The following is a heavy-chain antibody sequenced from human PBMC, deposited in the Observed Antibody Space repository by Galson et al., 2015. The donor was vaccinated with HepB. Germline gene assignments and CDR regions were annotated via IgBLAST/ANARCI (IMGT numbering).Heavy chain of an antibody. CDR3: ANDVEYSHSPGYYYYMDV. D-gene: IGHD6-6*01. J-gene: IGHJ6*03. CDR1: GFTFSSYA. Sequence: SLRLSCAASGFTFSSYAMSWVRQAPGKGLEWVSAFSGSGGGTYYADSVKGRFTISRDDSENTLYLQMNSLRAEDTALYYCANDVEYSHSPGYYYYMDVSVKGTTFTVSS. CDR2: FSGSGGGT. V-gene: IGHV3-23*01.